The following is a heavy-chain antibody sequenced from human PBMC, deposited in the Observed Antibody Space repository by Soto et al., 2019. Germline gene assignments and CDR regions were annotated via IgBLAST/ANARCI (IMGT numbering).Heavy chain of an antibody. CDR3: ARRTMGNSSYMDV. Sequence: QVQLVESGGGLVKPGGSLRLSCVASGFTLSDYYMSWIRQAPGKGLEWVSYISSSGTIDNYADSVKGRFTISRDNAKNSLFLQMTGLRAEDTAVYYCARRTMGNSSYMDVWGKGTTVTVSS. J-gene: IGHJ6*03. CDR1: GFTLSDYY. D-gene: IGHD3-10*01. V-gene: IGHV3-11*01. CDR2: ISSSGTID.